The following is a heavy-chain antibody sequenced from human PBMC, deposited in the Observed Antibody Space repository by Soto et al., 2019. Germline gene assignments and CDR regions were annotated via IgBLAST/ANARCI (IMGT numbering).Heavy chain of an antibody. CDR1: GFTFSSYA. CDR3: ARFLSGRSSWLDY. Sequence: GVSLRLSCAASGFTFSSYAMHWVRQAPGKGLEWVAVISYDGSNKYYADSVKGRFTISRDNSKNTLYLQMNSLRAEDTAVYYCARFLSGRSSWLDYWGQGTLVTVSS. D-gene: IGHD6-13*01. J-gene: IGHJ4*02. CDR2: ISYDGSNK. V-gene: IGHV3-30-3*01.